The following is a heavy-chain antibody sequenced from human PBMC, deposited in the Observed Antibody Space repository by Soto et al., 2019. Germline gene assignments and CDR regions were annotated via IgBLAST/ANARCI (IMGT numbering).Heavy chain of an antibody. CDR3: VKGGGYDFYYYGMDV. Sequence: GGSLRLSCSASGFTCSSYAMHWVRQAPGKGLEYVSAISSNGGSTYYADSVKGRFTISRDNSKNTLYLQMSSLRAEDTAVYYCVKGGGYDFYYYGMDVWGQGTTVTVS. J-gene: IGHJ6*02. CDR1: GFTCSSYA. CDR2: ISSNGGST. V-gene: IGHV3-64D*06. D-gene: IGHD5-12*01.